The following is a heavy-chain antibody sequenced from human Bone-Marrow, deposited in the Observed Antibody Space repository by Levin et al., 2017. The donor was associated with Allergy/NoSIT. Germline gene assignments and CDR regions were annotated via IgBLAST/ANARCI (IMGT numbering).Heavy chain of an antibody. D-gene: IGHD6-19*01. CDR2: SATGGRT. CDR1: GFTFSNYA. Sequence: PGGSLRLSCAASGFTFSNYAMSWVRHAPGKGLEWISASATGGRTYYADSVKGRFSTSRDNSKNTLSLLMNNLRGEATAVYYCGKESPGSGWYTSDDWGQGTLVTVSS. V-gene: IGHV3-23*01. CDR3: GKESPGSGWYTSDD. J-gene: IGHJ4*01.